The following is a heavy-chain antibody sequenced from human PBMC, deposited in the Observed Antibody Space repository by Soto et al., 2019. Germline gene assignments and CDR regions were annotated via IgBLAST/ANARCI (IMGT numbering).Heavy chain of an antibody. D-gene: IGHD6-19*01. CDR1: VYTFTCYY. CDR2: INPNSGGT. CDR3: ARGPLPGYSSGWYGWFDT. Sequence: XSVKVSCKGSVYTFTCYYMHWVRQAPGQGLEWMGWINPNSGGTNYAQKFQGRVTMTRDTSISTAYMELSRLRSDDTAVYYCARGPLPGYSSGWYGWFDTWGQGTLVTVSS. J-gene: IGHJ5*02. V-gene: IGHV1-2*02.